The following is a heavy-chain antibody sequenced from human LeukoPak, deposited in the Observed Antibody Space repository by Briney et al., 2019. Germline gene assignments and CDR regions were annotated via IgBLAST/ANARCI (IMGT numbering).Heavy chain of an antibody. CDR2: IYPANSDT. V-gene: IGHV5-51*01. D-gene: IGHD4-17*01. CDR3: VRGGMTTVTKGYFDY. J-gene: IGHJ4*02. Sequence: GESLKISCQGSGYTFITYWIGWVRQMPGKGLEWMGIIYPANSDTRYSPSFRGLVTISADKSSSTAYLQCNSLKASDTAMYYCVRGGMTTVTKGYFDYWGQGTLVTVSS. CDR1: GYTFITYW.